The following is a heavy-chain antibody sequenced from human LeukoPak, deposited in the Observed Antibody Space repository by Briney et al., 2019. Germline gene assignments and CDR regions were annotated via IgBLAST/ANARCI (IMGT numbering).Heavy chain of an antibody. J-gene: IGHJ4*02. Sequence: ASVKVSCKASGYTFTSYYMHWVRQAPGQGLEWMGIINPSGGSTSYAQKFQGRVTMTRDTSTSTVYMELSSLRSEDTAVYYYAREGAPRVLRFLEWSLEKTYFDYWGQGTLVTVSS. CDR2: INPSGGST. D-gene: IGHD3-3*01. CDR3: AREGAPRVLRFLEWSLEKTYFDY. CDR1: GYTFTSYY. V-gene: IGHV1-46*01.